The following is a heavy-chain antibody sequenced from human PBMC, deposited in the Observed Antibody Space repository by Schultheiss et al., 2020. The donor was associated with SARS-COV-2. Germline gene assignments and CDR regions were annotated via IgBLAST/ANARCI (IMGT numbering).Heavy chain of an antibody. CDR2: INHSGST. V-gene: IGHV4-34*01. J-gene: IGHJ4*02. Sequence: SETLSLTCAVYGGSFSGYYWSWIRQPPGKGLEWIGEINHSGSTNYNPSLKSRVTISVDTSKNQFSLKLSSVTAADTAVYYCARHAVGGYYSRYFDYWGQGTLVTVSS. CDR3: ARHAVGGYYSRYFDY. D-gene: IGHD3-22*01. CDR1: GGSFSGYY.